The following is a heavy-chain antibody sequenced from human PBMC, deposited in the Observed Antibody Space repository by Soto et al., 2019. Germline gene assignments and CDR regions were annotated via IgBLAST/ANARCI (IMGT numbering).Heavy chain of an antibody. J-gene: IGHJ4*02. CDR2: IFHSGNA. Sequence: LSLTCSVSGGSMRNVYWSWIRQSPGKGLEWIGFIFHSGNAKYNPSLQSRASMSIDTSKNQFSLSLESVTAADTAVYFCARAHAPTLPFDFWGQGTLVTVSS. CDR3: ARAHAPTLPFDF. V-gene: IGHV4-59*01. CDR1: GGSMRNVY. D-gene: IGHD2-15*01.